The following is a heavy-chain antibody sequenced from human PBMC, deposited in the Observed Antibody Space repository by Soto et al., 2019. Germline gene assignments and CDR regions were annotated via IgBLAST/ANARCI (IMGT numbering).Heavy chain of an antibody. CDR1: GFTFSSYA. D-gene: IGHD3-3*01. Sequence: GSLRLTCAASGFTFSSYAMSWVRQAPGKGLEWVSAISGSGGSTYYADSVKGRFTISRDNSKNTLYLQMNSLRAEDTAVYYCAKLDSDYDFWSGYLNFDYWGQGTLVTVSS. CDR3: AKLDSDYDFWSGYLNFDY. J-gene: IGHJ4*02. CDR2: ISGSGGST. V-gene: IGHV3-23*01.